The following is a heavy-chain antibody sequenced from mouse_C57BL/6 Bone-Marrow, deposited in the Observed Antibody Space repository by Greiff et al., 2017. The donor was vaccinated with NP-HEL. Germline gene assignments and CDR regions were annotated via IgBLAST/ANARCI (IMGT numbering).Heavy chain of an antibody. CDR2: ISSGGDYI. D-gene: IGHD2-1*01. Sequence: EVKLVESGEGLVKPGGSLKLSCAASGFTFSSYAMSWVRQTPEKRLEWVAYISSGGDYIYYADTVKGRFTISRDNARNTLYLQMSSLKSEDTAMYYCTRESDYGYYLFYYAMDYWGQGTSVTVSS. J-gene: IGHJ4*01. CDR1: GFTFSSYA. CDR3: TRESDYGYYLFYYAMDY. V-gene: IGHV5-9-1*02.